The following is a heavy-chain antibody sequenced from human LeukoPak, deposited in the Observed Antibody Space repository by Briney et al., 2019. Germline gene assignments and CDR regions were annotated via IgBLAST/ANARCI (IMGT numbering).Heavy chain of an antibody. D-gene: IGHD2-15*01. CDR3: ASDGGGYCSGGSCYVWFDP. J-gene: IGHJ5*02. CDR2: IYYSGST. V-gene: IGHV4-39*01. Sequence: PSETLSLTCTVSGGSISSSSYYWGWLRQPPGKGLEWIVSIYYSGSTYYNPSLKSRVTISVDTSKNQFSLKLSSVTAADTAVYYCASDGGGYCSGGSCYVWFDPWGQGTLVTVSS. CDR1: GGSISSSSYY.